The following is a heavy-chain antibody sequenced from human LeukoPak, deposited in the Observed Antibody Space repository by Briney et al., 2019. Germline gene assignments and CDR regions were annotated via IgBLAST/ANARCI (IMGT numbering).Heavy chain of an antibody. J-gene: IGHJ4*02. V-gene: IGHV1-18*01. D-gene: IGHD1-26*01. CDR1: GYTFINYG. CDR3: ARDRASGTYCLDY. CDR2: ISAYNGNT. Sequence: ASVTVSCKASGYTFINYGITWVRQAPGQGLEWMGWISAYNGNTNYAQKLQGRVTMTTDTSTSTAYMELRNLRSDDTAVYYCARDRASGTYCLDYWGQGTLVTVSS.